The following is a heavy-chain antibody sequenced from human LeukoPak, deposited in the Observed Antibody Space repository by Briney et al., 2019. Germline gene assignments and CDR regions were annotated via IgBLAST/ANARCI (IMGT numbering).Heavy chain of an antibody. D-gene: IGHD3-10*01. J-gene: IGHJ6*03. CDR1: GFTFSDYD. V-gene: IGHV3-11*01. CDR2: ISSSRSTI. CDR3: ARETVITMVRGAVYYYYYMDV. Sequence: GGSLRLSCAASGFTFSDYDMSWIRQAPGKGLEWVSYISSSRSTIYYADSVKGRFTISRDNAKNSLYLQMNSLRAEDTAVYYCARETVITMVRGAVYYYYYMDVWGKGTTVTISS.